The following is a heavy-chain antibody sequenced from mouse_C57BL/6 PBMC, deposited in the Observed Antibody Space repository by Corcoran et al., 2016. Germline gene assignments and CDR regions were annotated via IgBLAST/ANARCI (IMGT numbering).Heavy chain of an antibody. CDR3: ARSTYYYGSSSFDY. V-gene: IGHV1-26*01. Sequence: EVQLQQSGPELVKPRASVKISCKASGYTFTDYYMNWVKQSHGKSLEWIGDINPNNGGTSYNQKFKGKATLTVDKSSSTAYMELRSLTSEDSAVYYCARSTYYYGSSSFDYWGQGTTLTVSS. CDR2: INPNNGGT. CDR1: GYTFTDYY. J-gene: IGHJ2*01. D-gene: IGHD1-1*01.